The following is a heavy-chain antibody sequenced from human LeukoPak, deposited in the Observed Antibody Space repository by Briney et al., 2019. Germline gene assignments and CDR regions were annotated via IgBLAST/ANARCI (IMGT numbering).Heavy chain of an antibody. V-gene: IGHV3-9*03. CDR1: GFPFDDYA. Sequence: PGRSLSLSCAAAGFPFDDYAMHWGRQAPGKGLEGVSGISWNSGSIGYADSVKGRFTISRDNAKNSLYLQMNSLRAEDMALYYCAKDTDYDSSGGFDYWGQGTLVTVSS. CDR2: ISWNSGSI. CDR3: AKDTDYDSSGGFDY. D-gene: IGHD3-22*01. J-gene: IGHJ4*02.